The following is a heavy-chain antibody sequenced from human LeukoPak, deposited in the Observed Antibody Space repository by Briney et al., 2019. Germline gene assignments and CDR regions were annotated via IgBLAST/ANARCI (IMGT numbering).Heavy chain of an antibody. J-gene: IGHJ6*02. V-gene: IGHV1-8*01. CDR2: MNPNSGNT. Sequence: ASVKVSCKASGYTFTSYDINWVRQATGQGLEWMGWMNPNSGNTGYAQKFQGRVTMTRNTSISTAYMELSSLRSEDTAVYYCARDSSSRWYYYYYGMDVWGQGTTVTVSS. CDR1: GYTFTSYD. CDR3: ARDSSSRWYYYYYGMDV. D-gene: IGHD6-19*01.